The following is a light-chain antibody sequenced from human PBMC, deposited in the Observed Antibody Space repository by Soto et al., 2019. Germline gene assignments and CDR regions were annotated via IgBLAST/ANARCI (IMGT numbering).Light chain of an antibody. Sequence: DIQMTQSPSSLSASIGVGVTITCRASQSISSYLHWYQVKPGKAPKLLIYGASTLQSGVPSRFSGSGSGSDFTLTISSLQREDFATYSCQQSYSTPWTFGQGTKVEIK. V-gene: IGKV1-39*01. CDR3: QQSYSTPWT. J-gene: IGKJ1*01. CDR2: GAS. CDR1: QSISSY.